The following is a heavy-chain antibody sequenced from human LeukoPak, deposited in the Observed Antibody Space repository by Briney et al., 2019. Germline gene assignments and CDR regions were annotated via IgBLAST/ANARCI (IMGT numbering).Heavy chain of an antibody. J-gene: IGHJ5*02. CDR1: GYTFTSYD. V-gene: IGHV1-8*01. CDR3: ARITRPLRATTWFDP. D-gene: IGHD5-24*01. CDR2: MNPNSGNT. Sequence: GASVKVSCKASGYTFTSYDINWVRQATGQGLEWMGWMNPNSGNTGYAQKFQGRVTMTRNTSISTAYMGLSSLRSEDTAVYYCARITRPLRATTWFDPWGQGTLVTVSS.